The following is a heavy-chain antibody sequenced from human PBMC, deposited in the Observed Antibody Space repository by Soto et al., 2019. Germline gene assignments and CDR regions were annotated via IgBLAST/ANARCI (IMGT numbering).Heavy chain of an antibody. CDR1: GYTFTSYY. CDR2: INPGTGST. D-gene: IGHD6-19*01. J-gene: IGHJ3*02. V-gene: IGHV1-46*01. CDR3: ARDQKDAVVSGLDDAFEI. Sequence: QVQLVQSGAEVKKPGASVKVSCKASGYTFTSYYMHWVRQAPGQGLEWMGIINPGTGSTSNAQKFQGRVTMTRDTSTTTVYMELSSLRSEDTAVYYCARDQKDAVVSGLDDAFEIWGQGTMVTVSS.